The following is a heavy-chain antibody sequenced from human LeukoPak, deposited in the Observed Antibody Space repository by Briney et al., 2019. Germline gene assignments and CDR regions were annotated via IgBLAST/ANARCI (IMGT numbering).Heavy chain of an antibody. Sequence: GGSLRLSCAASGFTFSSYSMNWVRQAPGKGLEWVSSISSSSSYICYADSVKGRFTISRDNAKNSLYLQMNSLRAEDTAVYYCARGRWELLRGYFDYWGQGTLVTVSS. CDR2: ISSSSSYI. V-gene: IGHV3-21*01. CDR3: ARGRWELLRGYFDY. J-gene: IGHJ4*02. D-gene: IGHD1-26*01. CDR1: GFTFSSYS.